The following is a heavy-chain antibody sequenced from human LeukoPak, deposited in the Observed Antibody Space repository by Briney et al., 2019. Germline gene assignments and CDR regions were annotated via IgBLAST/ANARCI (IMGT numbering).Heavy chain of an antibody. CDR1: GYTLTSYG. Sequence: ASVKVSCKASGYTLTSYGISWVRQAPGQGLEWMGLINPNTGGTNYAQKFQGRVTMTRDTSITTAYMELSRLRSDDTAVYYCARRPIVGVPAPIDYWGQGNLVTVSS. V-gene: IGHV1-2*02. D-gene: IGHD2-2*01. J-gene: IGHJ4*02. CDR2: INPNTGGT. CDR3: ARRPIVGVPAPIDY.